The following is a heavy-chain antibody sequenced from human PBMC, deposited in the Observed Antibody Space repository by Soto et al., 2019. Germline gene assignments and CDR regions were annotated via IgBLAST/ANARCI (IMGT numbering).Heavy chain of an antibody. CDR2: ISASGGAT. D-gene: IGHD1-26*01. J-gene: IGHJ4*02. Sequence: PGGSLRLSCVASRFTFTIYAMSWVRHAPGKGLEWVAAISASGGATIHADSVKGRLTISRDNSKNTLYLQMNSLRAEDTAVYYCAKDVEGGSLFRGAFDYWGQGTQVTVSS. CDR3: AKDVEGGSLFRGAFDY. CDR1: RFTFTIYA. V-gene: IGHV3-23*01.